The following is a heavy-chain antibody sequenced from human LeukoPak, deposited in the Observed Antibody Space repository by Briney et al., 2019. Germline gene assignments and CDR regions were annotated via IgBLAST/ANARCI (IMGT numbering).Heavy chain of an antibody. Sequence: SGTLSLTCAVSGGSISSSNWWSWIRQHPGKGLEWIGYIYYSGSTYYNPSLKSRVTISVDTSKNQFSLKLSSVTAADTAVYYCARVAGYDWSGIDYWGQGTLVTVSS. CDR2: IYYSGST. D-gene: IGHD5-12*01. CDR3: ARVAGYDWSGIDY. V-gene: IGHV4-31*11. J-gene: IGHJ4*02. CDR1: GGSISSSNW.